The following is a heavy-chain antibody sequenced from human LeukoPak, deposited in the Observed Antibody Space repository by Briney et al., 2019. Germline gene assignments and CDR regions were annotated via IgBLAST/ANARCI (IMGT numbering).Heavy chain of an antibody. J-gene: IGHJ4*02. CDR3: ARESSVGAHKAFDY. Sequence: GGSLRLSCAASGFTFSSYWMHWVRQAPGKGLVWVSRINSDGSSTSYADSVNGRFTISRDNAKNTLYLQMNSLRAEDTAVYSCARESSVGAHKAFDYCGQGTLVTVSS. D-gene: IGHD1-26*01. CDR1: GFTFSSYW. V-gene: IGHV3-74*01. CDR2: INSDGSST.